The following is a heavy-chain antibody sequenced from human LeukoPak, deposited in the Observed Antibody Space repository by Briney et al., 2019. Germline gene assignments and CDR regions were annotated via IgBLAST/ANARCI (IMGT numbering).Heavy chain of an antibody. D-gene: IGHD3-22*01. CDR1: RFSFISYA. CDR2: INGSGSNT. CDR3: VKPGGTFGYYYDSSGSFDL. Sequence: GGSLRLSCKASRFSFISYAMSWVRQAPGRGPEWVSQINGSGSNTYYADSVKGRFTISRDNAKSTLFLQMNSLRDEDTAVYYCVKPGGTFGYYYDSSGSFDLWGQGTLVTVSS. J-gene: IGHJ4*02. V-gene: IGHV3-23*01.